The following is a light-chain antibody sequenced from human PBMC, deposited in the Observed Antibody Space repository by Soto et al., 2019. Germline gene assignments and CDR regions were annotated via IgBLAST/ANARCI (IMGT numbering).Light chain of an antibody. J-gene: IGKJ5*01. Sequence: EIVMKQSPATLSLSPGERATLPCRASQSVSSNLAWYQQKPGQAHTLILYDAYNRATGIPPTFSGSGSGTEFTLTISSLQSEDFAVYYCQQYNNWPPITFGQGTRLEIK. CDR3: QQYNNWPPIT. CDR1: QSVSSN. CDR2: DAY. V-gene: IGKV3D-15*01.